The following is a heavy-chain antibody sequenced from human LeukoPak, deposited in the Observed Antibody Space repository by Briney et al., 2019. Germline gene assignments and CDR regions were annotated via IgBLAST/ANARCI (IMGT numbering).Heavy chain of an antibody. D-gene: IGHD3-9*01. CDR2: IYYSGST. J-gene: IGHJ3*02. CDR1: GGSISSYY. Sequence: SETLSLTCTVSGGSISSYYWSWIRQPPGKGLEWIGYIYYSGSTNYNPSLKSRVTISVDTSKNQFSLKLSSVTAADTAVYYCARLGNYKANRFYDILTGYYVSNAFDIWGQGTMVTVSS. CDR3: ARLGNYKANRFYDILTGYYVSNAFDI. V-gene: IGHV4-59*08.